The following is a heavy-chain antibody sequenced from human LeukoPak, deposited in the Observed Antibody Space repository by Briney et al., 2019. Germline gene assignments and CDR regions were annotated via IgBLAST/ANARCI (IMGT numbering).Heavy chain of an antibody. CDR3: ARATGDGRHAFDI. V-gene: IGHV3-48*04. CDR1: GFTFTSYS. CDR2: ISSSGSTI. D-gene: IGHD7-27*01. Sequence: GGSLGLSCAASGFTFTSYSMNWVSQAPGKGLEWVSYISSSGSTIYYADSVKGRFTISRDNANNSLYLQMNSLRAEDTAVYYCARATGDGRHAFDIWGQGTIVTVSS. J-gene: IGHJ3*02.